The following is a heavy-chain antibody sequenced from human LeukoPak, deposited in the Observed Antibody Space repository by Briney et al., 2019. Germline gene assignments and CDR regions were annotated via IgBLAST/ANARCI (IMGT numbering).Heavy chain of an antibody. CDR1: GYTFTSYW. CDR3: ARGYCSSTSCPPYYYYMDV. D-gene: IGHD2-2*01. CDR2: IYPGDSDT. J-gene: IGHJ6*03. Sequence: GGSLKLSCKGSGYTFTSYWIGWVRQVPGKGLEWMGIIYPGDSDTRYSPSLQGQVTISADKSISTAYLQWSSLKASDTAMYYCARGYCSSTSCPPYYYYMDVWGKGTTVTVSS. V-gene: IGHV5-51*01.